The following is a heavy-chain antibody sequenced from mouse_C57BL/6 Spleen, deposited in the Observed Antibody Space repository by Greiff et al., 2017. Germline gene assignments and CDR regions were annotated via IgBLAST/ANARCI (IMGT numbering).Heavy chain of an antibody. CDR1: GYTFTDYN. J-gene: IGHJ2*01. CDR3: ARSPITTVVADFDC. CDR2: INPNNGGT. V-gene: IGHV1-22*01. Sequence: EVQLQQSGPELVKPGASVKMSCKASGYTFTDYNMHWVKQSHGKSLEWIGYINPNNGGTSYNQKFKGKATLTVNKSSSTAYMELRSLTSEDSAVYYCARSPITTVVADFDCWGQGTTLTVSS. D-gene: IGHD1-1*01.